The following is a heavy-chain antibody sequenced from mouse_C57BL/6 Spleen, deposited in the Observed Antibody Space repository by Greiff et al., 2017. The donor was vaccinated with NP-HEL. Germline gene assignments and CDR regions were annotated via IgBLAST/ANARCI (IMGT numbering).Heavy chain of an antibody. CDR3: ARASSGSRNYAMDY. D-gene: IGHD1-1*01. J-gene: IGHJ4*01. CDR2: IYPGDGDT. V-gene: IGHV1-80*01. CDR1: GYAFSSYW. Sequence: QVQLQQSGAELVKPGASVKISCKASGYAFSSYWMNWVKQRPGKGLEWIGQIYPGDGDTNYNGKFKGKATLTADKSSSTAYMQLSSLTSEDSAVYFFARASSGSRNYAMDYWGQGTSVTVSS.